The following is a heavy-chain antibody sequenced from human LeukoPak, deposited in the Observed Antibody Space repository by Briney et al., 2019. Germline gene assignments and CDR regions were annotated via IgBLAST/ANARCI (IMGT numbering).Heavy chain of an antibody. CDR2: INSDESST. CDR1: GFTFSSYW. CDR3: ARSYYDFWSGLLWFDP. V-gene: IGHV3-74*01. J-gene: IGHJ5*02. Sequence: GGSLTLSCAASGFTFSSYWMHWVRQAPGKGLVWVSRINSDESSTSYADTVKDRFTISRDNAKNTLYLQMNSLRAEDTAVYYCARSYYDFWSGLLWFDPWGQGNLVIVSS. D-gene: IGHD3-3*01.